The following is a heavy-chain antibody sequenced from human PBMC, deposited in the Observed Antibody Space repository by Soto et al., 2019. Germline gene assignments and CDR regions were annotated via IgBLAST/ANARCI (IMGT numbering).Heavy chain of an antibody. CDR1: GFTFSSYT. CDR2: ISSSSSYI. J-gene: IGHJ4*02. D-gene: IGHD3-10*01. V-gene: IGHV3-21*01. Sequence: GGSLRLSCAASGFTFSSYTMNWVRQAPGKGPEWVSSISSSSSYIYYADSVKGRFTISRDNSKNTLYLQMSSLRPEDTAVYYCVKDHGTAMIRGGLDSWGQGALVTVSS. CDR3: VKDHGTAMIRGGLDS.